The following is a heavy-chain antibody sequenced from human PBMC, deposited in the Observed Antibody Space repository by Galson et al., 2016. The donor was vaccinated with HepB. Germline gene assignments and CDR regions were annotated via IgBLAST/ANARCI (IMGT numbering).Heavy chain of an antibody. CDR3: ARDGIPYYYGSGAPADY. Sequence: SVKVSCKASGYTFTSYAMHWVRQAPGQRLEWMGWINAGNGNTKYSQKFQGRVTITRDTSASTAYMELSSLRSEDTAVYYCARDGIPYYYGSGAPADYWGQGTLVTVSS. D-gene: IGHD3-10*01. CDR2: INAGNGNT. CDR1: GYTFTSYA. V-gene: IGHV1-3*01. J-gene: IGHJ4*02.